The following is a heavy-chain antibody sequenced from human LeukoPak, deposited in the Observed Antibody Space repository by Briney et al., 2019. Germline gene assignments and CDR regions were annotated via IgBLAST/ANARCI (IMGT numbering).Heavy chain of an antibody. Sequence: PGGSLRLSCAASGFTFSDYYMSWIRQAPGKGLEWVSYISSSGSTIYYADSVKGRFTISRDNAKNSLYLQMNSLRAEDTAVSYCARSIARFWSGLDYWGQGTLVTVSS. CDR2: ISSSGSTI. CDR3: ARSIARFWSGLDY. J-gene: IGHJ4*02. D-gene: IGHD3-3*01. CDR1: GFTFSDYY. V-gene: IGHV3-11*01.